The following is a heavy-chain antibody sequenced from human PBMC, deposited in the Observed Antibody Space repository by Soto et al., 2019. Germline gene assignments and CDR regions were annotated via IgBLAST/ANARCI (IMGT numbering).Heavy chain of an antibody. CDR1: GFTFSTYA. J-gene: IGHJ4*02. V-gene: IGHV3-23*01. CDR3: AKAVTTQWLEDYFDY. D-gene: IGHD6-19*01. Sequence: EVHLLESGGGLVQPGGSLRLSCAASGFTFSTYAMNWVRQAPGKGLQWVSAISGSGGSTYYIDAVRGRFTTSRDNSRNTLYLDMNSLRADDTAVYYCAKAVTTQWLEDYFDYWGQGTLVAVSS. CDR2: ISGSGGST.